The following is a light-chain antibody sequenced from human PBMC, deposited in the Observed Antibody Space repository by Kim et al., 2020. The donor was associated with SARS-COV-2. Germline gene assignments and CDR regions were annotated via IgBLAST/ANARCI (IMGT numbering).Light chain of an antibody. V-gene: IGKV1-16*01. CDR2: GAS. CDR1: QGISDN. CDR3: QQYNSHPIT. Sequence: DIQMTQSPSSLSASVGDRVTITCRANQGISDNLAWFQQKPGEAPKCLIHGASTLQGGVPSRFSGAGSGRDFTLTINRLQPDDFAVYLCQQYNSHPITFGQGTRLEIK. J-gene: IGKJ5*01.